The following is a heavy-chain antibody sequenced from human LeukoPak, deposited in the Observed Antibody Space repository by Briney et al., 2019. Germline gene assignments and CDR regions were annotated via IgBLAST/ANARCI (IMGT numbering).Heavy chain of an antibody. J-gene: IGHJ5*02. Sequence: GGSLRLSCAASGFTFSSYAMSWVRQAPGKGLEWISVISGSGDSTHYADSVKGRFTISRDNFRNTLYLQMDSLRAEDTAVYYCASGTWGQGTLVTVSS. CDR3: ASGT. D-gene: IGHD1-26*01. V-gene: IGHV3-23*01. CDR2: ISGSGDST. CDR1: GFTFSSYA.